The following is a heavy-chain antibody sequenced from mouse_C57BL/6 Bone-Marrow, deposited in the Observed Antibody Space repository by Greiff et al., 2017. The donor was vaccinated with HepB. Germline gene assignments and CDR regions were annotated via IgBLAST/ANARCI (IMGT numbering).Heavy chain of an antibody. CDR3: ARINYYGSRESWFAY. CDR1: GFSLTSYA. J-gene: IGHJ3*01. V-gene: IGHV2-9-1*01. D-gene: IGHD1-1*01. CDR2: IWTGGGT. Sequence: VQLVESGPGLVAPSQSLSITCTVSGFSLTSYAISWVRQPPGKGLEWLEVIWTGGGTNYNSALKSRLSISKDNSKSQVFLKMNSLQTDDTARYYCARINYYGSRESWFAYWGQGTLVTVSA.